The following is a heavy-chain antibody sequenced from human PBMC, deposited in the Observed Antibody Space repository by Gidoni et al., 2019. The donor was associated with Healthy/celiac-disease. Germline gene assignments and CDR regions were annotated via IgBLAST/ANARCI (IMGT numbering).Heavy chain of an antibody. CDR2: INPNSGGT. CDR3: ARELTVLNWNGLQVNACDI. V-gene: IGHV1-2*02. J-gene: IGHJ3*02. Sequence: QVQLVQSGAEVKTPGASVKVSCKASAYTFTGYYIHWVRQAPGQGLEWMGWINPNSGGTKYAQKFQGRVTMTRDTSISTAYMELSRLRSDDTAVYYCARELTVLNWNGLQVNACDIWGQGTMVTVSS. CDR1: AYTFTGYY. D-gene: IGHD1-1*01.